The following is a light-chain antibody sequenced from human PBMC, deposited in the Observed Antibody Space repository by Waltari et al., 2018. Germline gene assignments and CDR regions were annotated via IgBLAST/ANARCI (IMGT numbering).Light chain of an antibody. CDR1: QSVRNN. CDR2: GAS. V-gene: IGKV3-15*01. J-gene: IGKJ1*01. CDR3: QQYNNWPPRT. Sequence: EIVMTQSPATLSVSPGERATLSCRASQSVRNNLVWYQQQPGQAPRLLIYGASTRVTGSPARFSCSWSGTEFPLTTSSLQSEHFAVYYCQQYNNWPPRTFGQGTKVEIK.